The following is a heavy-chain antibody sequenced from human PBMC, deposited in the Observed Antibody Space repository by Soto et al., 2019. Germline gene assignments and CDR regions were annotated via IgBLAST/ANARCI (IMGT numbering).Heavy chain of an antibody. D-gene: IGHD3-9*01. V-gene: IGHV3-23*01. CDR1: GFTFSSYA. CDR2: ISGSARST. J-gene: IGHJ1*01. Sequence: EVQLLESGGGLVQPGGSLRLSCAASGFTFSSYAMSWVRRAPGKGLEWVSAISGSARSTKYADTVKGRFTISRDNSKNTLFLQMSSLRAEDTAVYYCAKDVHYDIVTGIEYFHNWAQGTLVTVSS. CDR3: AKDVHYDIVTGIEYFHN.